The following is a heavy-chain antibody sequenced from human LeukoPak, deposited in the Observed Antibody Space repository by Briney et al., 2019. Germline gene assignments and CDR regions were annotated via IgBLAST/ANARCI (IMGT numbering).Heavy chain of an antibody. CDR3: AKDRQQLGAFDY. J-gene: IGHJ4*02. V-gene: IGHV3-9*01. CDR1: GFTFDDYA. Sequence: GRSLRLSCAASGFTFDDYAMHWVRQAPGKGRESVSGISWNSGSMGYSDSVKGRFTISRDNAKNSLYLQMNSLRAEDTALYYCAKDRQQLGAFDYWGQGTLVTVSS. D-gene: IGHD6-13*01. CDR2: ISWNSGSM.